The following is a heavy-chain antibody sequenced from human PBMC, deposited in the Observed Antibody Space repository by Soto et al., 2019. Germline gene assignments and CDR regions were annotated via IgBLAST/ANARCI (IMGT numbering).Heavy chain of an antibody. Sequence: QVQLVQSGAEVKKPGASVKVSCKASGYTFTSYGISWVRQAPGQGLEWMGWISAYNGNTNYAQKLQGRVTMTTDTSPSTAYRELTSLRSDDTAVYYWAGDLAVREDPFDYWGQGTLVTVSS. CDR1: GYTFTSYG. D-gene: IGHD1-1*01. CDR2: ISAYNGNT. V-gene: IGHV1-18*01. J-gene: IGHJ4*02. CDR3: AGDLAVREDPFDY.